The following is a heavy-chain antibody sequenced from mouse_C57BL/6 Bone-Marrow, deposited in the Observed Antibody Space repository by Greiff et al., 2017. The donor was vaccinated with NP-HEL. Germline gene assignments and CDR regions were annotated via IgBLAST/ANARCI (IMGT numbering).Heavy chain of an antibody. CDR2: ISSGSSTI. J-gene: IGHJ4*01. CDR3: APYYSSWRYAMDY. V-gene: IGHV5-17*01. CDR1: GFTFSDYG. D-gene: IGHD2-5*01. Sequence: EVNLVESGGGLVKPGGSLKLSCAASGFTFSDYGMHWVRQAPEKGLEWVAYISSGSSTIYYADTVKGRFTISRDNAKNTLFLQMTSLRSEDTAMDYCAPYYSSWRYAMDYWGQGTSVTVSS.